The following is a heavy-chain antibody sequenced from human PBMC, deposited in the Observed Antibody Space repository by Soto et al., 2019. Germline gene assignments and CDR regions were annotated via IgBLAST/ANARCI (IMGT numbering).Heavy chain of an antibody. D-gene: IGHD5-12*01. CDR1: GYXFTSYL. J-gene: IGHJ4*02. Sequence: EXLNISCKGSGYXFTSYLLIWVRHMPGKGLEWMGRIDHSDSYTNYSPYFQGHVTISADKSISTAYLQWSSMKASDNAMYYCASLTGGYGDFDYWGQGTLGTVSS. V-gene: IGHV5-10-1*01. CDR3: ASLTGGYGDFDY. CDR2: IDHSDSYT.